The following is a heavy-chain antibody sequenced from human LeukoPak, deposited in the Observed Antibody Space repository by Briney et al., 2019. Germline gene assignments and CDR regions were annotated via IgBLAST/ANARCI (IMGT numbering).Heavy chain of an antibody. CDR3: ARLRGLIDH. CDR1: GFIFSDHY. CDR2: INSDSTTL. V-gene: IGHV3-11*01. D-gene: IGHD3-10*01. J-gene: IGHJ4*02. Sequence: GGSLRLSCAASGFIFSDHYMSWIRQAPGKGLEGVAYINSDSTTLYYADSVKGRFTVSRDNAKNSLYLHMNSLGVDDTAVYYCARLRGLIDHWGQGALVTVSS.